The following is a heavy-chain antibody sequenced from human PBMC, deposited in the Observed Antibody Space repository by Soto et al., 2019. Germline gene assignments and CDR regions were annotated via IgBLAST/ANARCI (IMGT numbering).Heavy chain of an antibody. D-gene: IGHD6-13*01. V-gene: IGHV3-23*01. CDR2: ISGSGDKT. Sequence: EGSLRLSCAASGFTFSSYAMIWVRQAPGKGLEWVSVISGSGDKTYYADSVKGRFTISRDNSKNTLYLQMNSLRADDTAVYDCAKSGIASAGTWCFDYWGPGTPDTVST. CDR1: GFTFSSYA. CDR3: AKSGIASAGTWCFDY. J-gene: IGHJ4*02.